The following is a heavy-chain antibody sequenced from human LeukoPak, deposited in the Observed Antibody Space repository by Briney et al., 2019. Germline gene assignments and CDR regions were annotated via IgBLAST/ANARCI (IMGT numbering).Heavy chain of an antibody. J-gene: IGHJ4*02. CDR3: ARTGWGLRPWKIYTYYFDY. Sequence: SETLSLTCAVYGGSFSGYYRSWIRQPPGKGLEWIGAINHSGSTNYNPSLKSRVTISVDTSKNQFSLKLSSVTAADTAVYYCARTGWGLRPWKIYTYYFDYWGQGTLVTVSS. V-gene: IGHV4-34*01. D-gene: IGHD2-21*02. CDR1: GGSFSGYY. CDR2: INHSGST.